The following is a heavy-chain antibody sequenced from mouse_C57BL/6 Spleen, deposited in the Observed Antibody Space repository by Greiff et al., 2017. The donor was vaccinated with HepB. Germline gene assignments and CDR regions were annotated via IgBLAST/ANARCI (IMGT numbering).Heavy chain of an antibody. Sequence: VQLQQSGPELVKPGASVKISCKASGYAFSSSWMNWVKQRPGKGLEWIGRIYPGDGDTNYNGKFKGKATLTADKSSSTAYMQLSSLTAEDSAVYVCAREGGYYDYEAAYWGQGTLVTVSA. CDR1: GYAFSSSW. J-gene: IGHJ3*01. CDR2: IYPGDGDT. D-gene: IGHD2-4*01. CDR3: AREGGYYDYEAAY. V-gene: IGHV1-82*01.